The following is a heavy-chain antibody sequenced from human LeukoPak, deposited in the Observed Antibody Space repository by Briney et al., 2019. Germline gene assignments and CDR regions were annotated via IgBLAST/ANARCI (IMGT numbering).Heavy chain of an antibody. D-gene: IGHD6-19*01. CDR2: INPSGGST. CDR3: ARVGDSSNSWFDP. Sequence: ASVKVSCKTSGYNFIYYYIHWVRQAPGQGLEWMALINPSGGSTSYAQKFQGRVTMTRDTSTSTVYMELRSLRSEDTAVYYCARVGDSSNSWFDPWGQGTLVTVSS. V-gene: IGHV1-46*01. CDR1: GYNFIYYY. J-gene: IGHJ5*02.